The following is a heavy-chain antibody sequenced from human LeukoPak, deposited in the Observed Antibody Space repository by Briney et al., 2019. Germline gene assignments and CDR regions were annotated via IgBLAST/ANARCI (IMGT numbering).Heavy chain of an antibody. CDR1: GYTFPSYD. Sequence: ASVKVSCKASGYTFPSYDINGVRQATGQGLEGMGWMNPNSGNTGYAQKFQGRVTMTRNTSISTAYMELSSLRSDDTAVYYCARALAGCSSTSCPFMDVWGKGTTVTVSS. CDR2: MNPNSGNT. J-gene: IGHJ6*01. CDR3: ARALAGCSSTSCPFMDV. V-gene: IGHV1-8*01. D-gene: IGHD2-2*01.